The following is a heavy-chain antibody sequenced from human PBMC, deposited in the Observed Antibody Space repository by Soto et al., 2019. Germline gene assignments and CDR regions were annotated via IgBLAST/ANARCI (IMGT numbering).Heavy chain of an antibody. CDR3: ARGRFDSSWPRHPTRHYGMDV. CDR1: GGSFSGYY. V-gene: IGHV4-34*01. J-gene: IGHJ6*02. CDR2: INHSGST. D-gene: IGHD6-13*01. Sequence: QVQLQQWGAGLLKPSETLSLTCAVYGGSFSGYYWSWIRQPPGKGLEWIGEINHSGSTNYNPSLKSRVTISVATSKNQFPLKLGSVPAADTAVYYCARGRFDSSWPRHPTRHYGMDVWGQGTTVTVSS.